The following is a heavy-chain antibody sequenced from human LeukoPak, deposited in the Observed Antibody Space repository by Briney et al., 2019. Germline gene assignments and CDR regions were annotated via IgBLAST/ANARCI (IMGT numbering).Heavy chain of an antibody. CDR1: GFTFSSYV. D-gene: IGHD1-26*01. J-gene: IGHJ4*02. Sequence: GRSLRLSCAASGFTFSSYVMSWVRQAPGQGLEWVSAISGSDDSTYYADSVKGRFTISRDNSKNTLYLQMNSLRAEDTAVYYCAKDRIVGATARLFDYWGQGTLVTVSS. CDR3: AKDRIVGATARLFDY. V-gene: IGHV3-23*01. CDR2: ISGSDDST.